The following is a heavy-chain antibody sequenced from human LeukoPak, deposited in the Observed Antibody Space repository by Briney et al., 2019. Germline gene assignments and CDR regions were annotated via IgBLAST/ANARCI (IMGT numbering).Heavy chain of an antibody. CDR3: ARLGGSSGYYYVDY. J-gene: IGHJ4*02. V-gene: IGHV4-61*08. CDR1: GGCISSGGYY. D-gene: IGHD3-22*01. Sequence: PSQTLSLTCTVSGGCISSGGYYWSWIRQPPGKGLEWIGYVYYSGSTNYNPSLKSRVTISVDTSKNQFSLKLSSVTAADTAVYYCARLGGSSGYYYVDYWGQGTLVTVSS. CDR2: VYYSGST.